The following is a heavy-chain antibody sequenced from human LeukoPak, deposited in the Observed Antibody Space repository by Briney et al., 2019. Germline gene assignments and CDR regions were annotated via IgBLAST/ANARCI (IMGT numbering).Heavy chain of an antibody. D-gene: IGHD3-22*01. CDR2: ISSSSSTI. Sequence: GGSLRLSCAASGFIFSSYSLNWVRQAPGKGLEWVSYISSSSSTIYYADSVKGRFTISRDNAKNSLYLQMNSLRAEDTAVYYCARVLHKRNYDSSVYYGYWGQGTLVTVSS. J-gene: IGHJ4*02. CDR1: GFIFSSYS. CDR3: ARVLHKRNYDSSVYYGY. V-gene: IGHV3-48*01.